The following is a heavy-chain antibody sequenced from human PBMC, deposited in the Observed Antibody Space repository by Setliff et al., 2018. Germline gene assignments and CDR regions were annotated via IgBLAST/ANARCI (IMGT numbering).Heavy chain of an antibody. Sequence: LTISCKGSGYSFPDYWIAWVRQTPGKGLEWMGTIYPGNADTRYSPSFQGQVTISTDTSINTAFLQWNNLKASDTAVYYCARRGERFFNWFDPWGQGTLVTVSS. CDR2: IYPGNADT. J-gene: IGHJ5*02. CDR3: ARRGERFFNWFDP. V-gene: IGHV5-51*01. CDR1: GYSFPDYW. D-gene: IGHD2-21*01.